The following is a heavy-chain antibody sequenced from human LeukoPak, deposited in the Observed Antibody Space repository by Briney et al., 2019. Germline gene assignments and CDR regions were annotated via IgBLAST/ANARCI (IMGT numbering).Heavy chain of an antibody. CDR1: GFTFSDYY. CDR3: VIWSQWLLQL. Sequence: GGSLRLSCAASGFTFSDYYMSWIRQAPGKGLKWVSYISGSGNTIYYADSVKGRFTISRDNAKRSLSLQMSSLRAEDTAVYYCVIWSQWLLQLWGQGTLVTVSS. D-gene: IGHD3-22*01. V-gene: IGHV3-11*01. J-gene: IGHJ4*02. CDR2: ISGSGNTI.